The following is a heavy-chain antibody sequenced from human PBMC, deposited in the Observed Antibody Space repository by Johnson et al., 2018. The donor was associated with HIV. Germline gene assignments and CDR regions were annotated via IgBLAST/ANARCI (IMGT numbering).Heavy chain of an antibody. CDR2: INWNGGST. D-gene: IGHD6-19*01. J-gene: IGHJ3*01. Sequence: VQLVESGGGVVRPGGSLRLSCAASGFSFDDYGMSWVRQAPGKGLEWVSGINWNGGSTGYADSVKGRFTISRDNAKNSLYLKMNSLRAEDTALYYCARDNRYGSAWGDAFDVWGQGTMVTVSS. CDR1: GFSFDDYG. V-gene: IGHV3-20*04. CDR3: ARDNRYGSAWGDAFDV.